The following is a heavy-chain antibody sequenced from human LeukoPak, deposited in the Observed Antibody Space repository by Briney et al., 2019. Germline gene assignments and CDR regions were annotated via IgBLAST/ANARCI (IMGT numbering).Heavy chain of an antibody. CDR2: IWYDGSNK. D-gene: IGHD6-13*01. Sequence: GGSLRLSCAASGFTFSSYGMHWVRQAPGKELEWVAVIWYDGSNKYYADSAKGRFTISRDNSKNTLYLQMNSLRAEDTAVYYCARGFLGYSSSWYGYWGQGTLVTVSS. CDR1: GFTFSSYG. CDR3: ARGFLGYSSSWYGY. V-gene: IGHV3-33*01. J-gene: IGHJ4*02.